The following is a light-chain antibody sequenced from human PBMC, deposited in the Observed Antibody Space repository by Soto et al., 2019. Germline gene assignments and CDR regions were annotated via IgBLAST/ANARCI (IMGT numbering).Light chain of an antibody. V-gene: IGKV3-20*01. CDR3: QQYGSSPLVT. Sequence: EIVLTQSPGTLSLSPGERATLSCRASQSVSSSYLAWYQQKPGQAPRLLIYGASSRATGIPDRFSCSGSGTDFTLTISRLEPEDFAVYYCQQYGSSPLVTFGPGTKVDIK. CDR1: QSVSSSY. J-gene: IGKJ3*01. CDR2: GAS.